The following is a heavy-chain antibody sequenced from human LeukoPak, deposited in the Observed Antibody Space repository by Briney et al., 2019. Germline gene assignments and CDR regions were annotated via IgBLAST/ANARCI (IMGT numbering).Heavy chain of an antibody. CDR2: IYYSGST. D-gene: IGHD4-17*01. CDR3: ARESGGDPAHIDY. CDR1: GGSISSGDYY. Sequence: SETLSLTCTVSGGSISSGDYYWSWIRQPPGKGLEWIGYIYYSGSTYYNPSLKSRVTISVDTSKSQFSLKLSSVTAADTAVYYCARESGGDPAHIDYWGQGTLVTVSS. J-gene: IGHJ4*02. V-gene: IGHV4-30-4*01.